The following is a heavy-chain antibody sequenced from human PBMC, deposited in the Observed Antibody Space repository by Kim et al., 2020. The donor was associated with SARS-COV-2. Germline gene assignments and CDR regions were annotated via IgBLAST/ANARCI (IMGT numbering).Heavy chain of an antibody. V-gene: IGHV1-24*01. CDR2: FAPEHGET. CDR3: ATGAGASNWYRDPFDY. Sequence: ASVKVSCKVSGYTLTELSMHWVRQAPGKGLEWMGGFAPEHGETIYAQKFQGRVTMTEDTSTDTAYVELSSLRSEDTAVYYCATGAGASNWYRDPFDYWGQGPLVTVSS. J-gene: IGHJ4*02. CDR1: GYTLTELS. D-gene: IGHD6-13*01.